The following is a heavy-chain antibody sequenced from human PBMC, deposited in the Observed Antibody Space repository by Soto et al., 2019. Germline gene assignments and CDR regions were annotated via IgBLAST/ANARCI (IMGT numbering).Heavy chain of an antibody. CDR3: ARGRGRREEDAFDI. CDR2: IIPIFGTA. Sequence: QVQLVQSGAEVKKPGSSVKVSCKASGGTFSSYAISWVRQAPGQGLEWMGGIIPIFGTANYAQKFQGRVTXXAXEXXSTAYMELSSLRSEDTAVYYCARGRGRREEDAFDIWGQGTMVTVSS. D-gene: IGHD3-16*01. CDR1: GGTFSSYA. V-gene: IGHV1-69*12. J-gene: IGHJ3*02.